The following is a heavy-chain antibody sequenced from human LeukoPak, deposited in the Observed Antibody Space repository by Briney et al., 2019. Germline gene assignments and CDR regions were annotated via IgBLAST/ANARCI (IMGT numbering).Heavy chain of an antibody. J-gene: IGHJ6*03. CDR2: INHSGST. Sequence: SETLSLTCAVYGGSFSGYYWSWIRQPPGKGLEWIGEINHSGSTNYNPSLKSRVTISVDTSKNQFSLKLSSVTAADTAVYYCARLYGGLLSPPNYYYMDVWGKGTTVTISS. D-gene: IGHD4-23*01. CDR3: ARLYGGLLSPPNYYYMDV. V-gene: IGHV4-34*01. CDR1: GGSFSGYY.